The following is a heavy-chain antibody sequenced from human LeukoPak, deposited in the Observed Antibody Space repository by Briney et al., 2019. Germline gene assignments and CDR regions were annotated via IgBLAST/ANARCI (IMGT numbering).Heavy chain of an antibody. V-gene: IGHV3-23*01. D-gene: IGHD3-3*01. Sequence: GGSLRLSCAASGFTFSDYHMIWVRQAPGQGLEYVSVFSDVTHYADSVKGRFTISRDNSKNTLYLQMNSLRVEDTAIYYCAKDWYDYWGQGTLVTVSS. CDR2: FSDVT. CDR3: AKDWYDY. CDR1: GFTFSDYH. J-gene: IGHJ4*02.